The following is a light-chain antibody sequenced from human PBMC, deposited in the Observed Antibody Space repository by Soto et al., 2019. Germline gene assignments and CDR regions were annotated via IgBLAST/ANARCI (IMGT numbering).Light chain of an antibody. Sequence: AIRMTQSPSSFSASIGDRVTITCRASQDISSSLGWYQQIPGRAPKLLISGASNLQSGVPSRFSGSGSGTDFTLTISSLQSEDFAVYYCQQYNEWPPVYTFGPGTKLEIK. CDR3: QQYNEWPPVYT. CDR2: GAS. V-gene: IGKV1-8*01. J-gene: IGKJ2*01. CDR1: QDISSS.